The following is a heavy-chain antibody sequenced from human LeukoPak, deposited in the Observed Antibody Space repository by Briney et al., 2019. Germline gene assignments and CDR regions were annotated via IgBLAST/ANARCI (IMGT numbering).Heavy chain of an antibody. J-gene: IGHJ5*01. CDR3: AHRIDGSASYYNAWFDS. V-gene: IGHV2-5*01. D-gene: IGHD3-10*01. CDR2: IYWNDNK. Sequence: SGPTLVNPTQTLTLTCTFSGFSLSTSGVGVGRIRQPSGKALEWLALIYWNDNKRYSPSLQSRLTITKDTSRNQVVLTMTNMDPVDTATYYSAHRIDGSASYYNAWFDSWGQGTLVTVSS. CDR1: GFSLSTSGVG.